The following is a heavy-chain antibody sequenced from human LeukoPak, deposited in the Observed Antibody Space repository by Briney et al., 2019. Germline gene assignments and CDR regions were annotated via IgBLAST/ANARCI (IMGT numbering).Heavy chain of an antibody. V-gene: IGHV4-38-2*01. CDR3: ARVGGVAGTSYYFDY. CDR1: GYSISSGYY. D-gene: IGHD6-19*01. Sequence: PSETLSLTCAVSGYSISSGYYWGWIRQPPGKGLEWIGTIYRSGSTYYNPSLKSRVTISVNTSKNQFSLKLNSVTAADTAVYYCARVGGVAGTSYYFDYWGQGTLVTVSS. CDR2: IYRSGST. J-gene: IGHJ4*02.